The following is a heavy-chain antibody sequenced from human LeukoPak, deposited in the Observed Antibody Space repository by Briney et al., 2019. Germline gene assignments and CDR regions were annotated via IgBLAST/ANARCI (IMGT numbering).Heavy chain of an antibody. V-gene: IGHV3-74*01. Sequence: WGSLRLSCAASGFTFSSYWMHWVRQAPGKGLVWVSRINSDGSSTSYADSVKGRFTISRDNAKNTLYLQMNSLRAEDTAVYYCTSDYFDSSGYRYYFNYWGQGTLVTVSS. CDR2: INSDGSST. J-gene: IGHJ4*02. CDR3: TSDYFDSSGYRYYFNY. CDR1: GFTFSSYW. D-gene: IGHD3-22*01.